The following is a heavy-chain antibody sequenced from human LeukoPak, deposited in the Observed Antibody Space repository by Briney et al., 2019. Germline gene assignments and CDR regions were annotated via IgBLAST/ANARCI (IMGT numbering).Heavy chain of an antibody. CDR2: IYYSGST. D-gene: IGHD3-10*01. V-gene: IGHV4-59*08. CDR3: ARHLARRLLWFGELDC. CDR1: GGSISSYY. Sequence: SETLSLTCTVSGGSISSYYWSWIRQPPGKGLEWIGYIYYSGSTNYNPSLKSRVTISVDTSKNQFSLKLSSVTAADTAVYYCARHLARRLLWFGELDCWGQGTLVTVSS. J-gene: IGHJ4*02.